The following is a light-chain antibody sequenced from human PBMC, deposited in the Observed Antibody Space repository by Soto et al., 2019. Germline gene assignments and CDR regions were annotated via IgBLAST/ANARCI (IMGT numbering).Light chain of an antibody. J-gene: IGKJ1*01. CDR3: QHYNSYSEA. CDR1: QTISSW. V-gene: IGKV1-5*03. CDR2: KAS. Sequence: DIHMTQSTSTLSGSVGDRVTIASRASQTISSWLAWYQQKPGKAPKLLIYKASTLKSGVPSRFSGSGSGTEFTLTISSLQTDDFATYYCQHYNSYSEAFGQGTKVDIK.